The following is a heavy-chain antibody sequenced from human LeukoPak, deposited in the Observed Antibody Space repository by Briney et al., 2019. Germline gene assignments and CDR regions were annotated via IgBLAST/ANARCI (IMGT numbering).Heavy chain of an antibody. D-gene: IGHD3-10*01. Sequence: ASVKVSCKASGYSVTSFYIHWVRQAPGQGLEWMGIINPSGGSTNYAQKFQGRVTMTSDTSASTVYMDLSSLRSEDTAIYYCARDKSSTNWLDSWGQGTLVTVSS. J-gene: IGHJ5*01. V-gene: IGHV1-46*01. CDR1: GYSVTSFY. CDR3: ARDKSSTNWLDS. CDR2: INPSGGST.